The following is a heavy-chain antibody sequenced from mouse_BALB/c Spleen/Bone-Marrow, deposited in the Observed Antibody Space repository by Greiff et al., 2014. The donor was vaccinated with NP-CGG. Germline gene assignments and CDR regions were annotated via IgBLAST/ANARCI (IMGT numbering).Heavy chain of an antibody. J-gene: IGHJ4*01. CDR2: IRNKANGYTT. CDR1: GFTFTDYY. V-gene: IGHV7-3*02. CDR3: ARNDYYAMDY. Sequence: EVMLVESGGGLVQPGGSLRLSCATSGFTFTDYYMSWVRQPPGKALEWLGFIRNKANGYTTEYSASVKGRFTISRDNSQSILYLQMNTLRAEDSDTYYYARNDYYAMDYWGQGTSVTVSS.